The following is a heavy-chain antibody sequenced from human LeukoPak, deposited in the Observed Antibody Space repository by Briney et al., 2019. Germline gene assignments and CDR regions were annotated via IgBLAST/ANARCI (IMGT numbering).Heavy chain of an antibody. Sequence: SVKVSCKASGGTFSSYAISWVRQAPGQGLEWMGGIIPIFGTANYAQKFQGRVTITADESTSTAYMELNSLRSEDTAVYYCARDSPYYYGSGSYYSDWGQGTLVTVSS. J-gene: IGHJ4*02. V-gene: IGHV1-69*13. D-gene: IGHD3-10*01. CDR1: GGTFSSYA. CDR3: ARDSPYYYGSGSYYSD. CDR2: IIPIFGTA.